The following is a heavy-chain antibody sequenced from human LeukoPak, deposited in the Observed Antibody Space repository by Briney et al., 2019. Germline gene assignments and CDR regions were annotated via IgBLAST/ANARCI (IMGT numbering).Heavy chain of an antibody. D-gene: IGHD1-26*01. CDR1: GFTLSSYA. J-gene: IGHJ4*02. Sequence: QPGRSLRLSCAASGFTLSSYAMHWVRQPAGKGLEWVSAIGTAGDTFYPGSVKGRFTISRENAKKSLFLQMNSLRAEDTAVYYCARQNTPHGNFDYWGQGTLVTVSS. V-gene: IGHV3-13*01. CDR3: ARQNTPHGNFDY. CDR2: IGTAGDT.